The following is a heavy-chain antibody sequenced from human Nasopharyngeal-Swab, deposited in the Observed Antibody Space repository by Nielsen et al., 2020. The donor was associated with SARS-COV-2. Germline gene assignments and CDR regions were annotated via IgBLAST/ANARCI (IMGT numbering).Heavy chain of an antibody. CDR1: EFTFSYYA. CDR2: ISYDGNIQ. CDR3: AREVPYSGHDDAFDI. D-gene: IGHD5-12*01. Sequence: GGSLRLSCAASEFTFSYYAMHWVRQAPGNGLEWVAVISYDGNIQNHADSVKGRFTISRDNAKNSLYLQMNSLRAEDTAVYYCAREVPYSGHDDAFDIWGQGTMVTVSA. V-gene: IGHV3-30*03. J-gene: IGHJ3*02.